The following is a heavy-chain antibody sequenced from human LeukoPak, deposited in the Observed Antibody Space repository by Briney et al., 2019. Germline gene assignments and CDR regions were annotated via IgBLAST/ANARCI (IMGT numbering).Heavy chain of an antibody. CDR3: AKVRAGYYDFWSGSLPGHDAFDI. CDR2: IRYDGSNK. CDR1: GFAFSSYG. V-gene: IGHV3-30*02. J-gene: IGHJ3*02. Sequence: PGGSLRLTCAASGFAFSSYGMHWVRQAPGKGLEWVAFIRYDGSNKYYADSVKGRFTISRDNSKNTLYLQMNSLRAEDTAVYYCAKVRAGYYDFWSGSLPGHDAFDIWGQGTMVTVSS. D-gene: IGHD3-3*01.